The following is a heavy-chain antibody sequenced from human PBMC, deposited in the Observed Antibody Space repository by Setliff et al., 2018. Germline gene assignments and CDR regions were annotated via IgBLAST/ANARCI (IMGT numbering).Heavy chain of an antibody. CDR2: YYSGGT. CDR1: GYSISSDYY. V-gene: IGHV4-38-2*01. CDR3: ASYRQDVNY. D-gene: IGHD4-4*01. Sequence: SETLSLTCAVSGYSISSDYYWSWVRQPPGKGLEWIGYYSGGTNYNPSLKSRVTISVDTSKNQFSLKLSSVTTADTAVYYCASYRQDVNYWGQGTLVTVSS. J-gene: IGHJ4*02.